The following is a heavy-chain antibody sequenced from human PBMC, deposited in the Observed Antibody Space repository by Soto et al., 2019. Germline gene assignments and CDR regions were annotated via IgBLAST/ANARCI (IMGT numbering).Heavy chain of an antibody. D-gene: IGHD3-10*01. CDR1: GDTFTTYD. V-gene: IGHV1-8*01. CDR3: ARGRASGSYYLLHY. CDR2: INPNSGNI. J-gene: IGHJ4*02. Sequence: ASVKVSCKASGDTFTTYDINWVRQATGHGLEWMGWINPNSGNIGYAQRFQGRVTMTRDTAIRTAYMEVSSLRSDDTAVYYCARGRASGSYYLLHYCGQGTLVTVSP.